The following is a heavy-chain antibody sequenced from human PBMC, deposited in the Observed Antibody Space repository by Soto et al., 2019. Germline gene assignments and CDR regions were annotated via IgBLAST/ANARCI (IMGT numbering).Heavy chain of an antibody. CDR3: AKDRRYYDSSGYYSIFDY. CDR1: GFTFSSYA. D-gene: IGHD3-22*01. V-gene: IGHV3-23*01. Sequence: GGSLRLSCAASGFTFSSYAMSWVRQAPWKGLEWVSAISGSGGSTYYADSVKGRFTISRDNSKNTLYLQMNSLRAEDTAVYYCAKDRRYYDSSGYYSIFDYWGQGTLVTVSS. J-gene: IGHJ4*02. CDR2: ISGSGGST.